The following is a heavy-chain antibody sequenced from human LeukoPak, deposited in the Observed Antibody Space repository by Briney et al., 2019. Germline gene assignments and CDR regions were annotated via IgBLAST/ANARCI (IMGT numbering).Heavy chain of an antibody. J-gene: IGHJ3*01. V-gene: IGHV4-59*08. CDR1: GGSISSQY. CDR2: IYYSGNA. Sequence: PSETLSLTCSVSGGSISSQYWSWVRQPPGKGLEWIGYIYYSGNANYNPSLKSRVTISVDTFKNQFSLKMTSVTAADTAVYYCARLYGSGSDFDFGGQGTMVTVSS. CDR3: ARLYGSGSDFDF. D-gene: IGHD3-10*01.